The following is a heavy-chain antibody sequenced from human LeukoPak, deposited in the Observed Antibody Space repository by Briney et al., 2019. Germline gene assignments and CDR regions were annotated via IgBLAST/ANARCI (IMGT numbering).Heavy chain of an antibody. CDR1: GFTFSSYG. CDR3: AKPGDYGSGSYPDY. V-gene: IGHV3-30*02. CDR2: IRYDGSNK. J-gene: IGHJ4*02. D-gene: IGHD3-10*01. Sequence: PGGSLRLSCAASGFTFSSYGMHWVRQAPGKGLEWVAFIRYDGSNKYYADSVKGRFTISRDNSKNTLYLQMNSLRAEDTAVYYCAKPGDYGSGSYPDYWGQGTLVTVSS.